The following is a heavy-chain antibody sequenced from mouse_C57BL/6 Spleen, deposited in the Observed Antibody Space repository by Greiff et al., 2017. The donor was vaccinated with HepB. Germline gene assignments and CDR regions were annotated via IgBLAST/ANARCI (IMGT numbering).Heavy chain of an antibody. J-gene: IGHJ1*03. D-gene: IGHD1-1*01. CDR1: DSEVFPIAY. V-gene: IGHV15-2*01. CDR2: ILPSIGRT. CDR3: ARPHYYGSSYGWYFDV. Sequence: VQLQQSGSELRSPGSSVKLSCKDFDSEVFPIAYMSWVRQKPGHGFEWIGGILPSIGRTIYGEKFEDKATLDADTLSNTAYLELNSLTSEDSAIYYCARPHYYGSSYGWYFDVWGTGTTVTVSS.